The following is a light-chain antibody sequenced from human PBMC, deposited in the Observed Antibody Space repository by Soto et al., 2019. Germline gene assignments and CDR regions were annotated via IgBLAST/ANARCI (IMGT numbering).Light chain of an antibody. CDR3: SSYTSNRVL. V-gene: IGLV2-14*03. J-gene: IGLJ2*01. CDR1: SSDVGGYNY. Sequence: QSALTQPASVSGSPGQSITIPCTGTSSDVGGYNYVSRYQQHPGKAPKLMMYDVNNRPSGVDIRFSGSKSGNTASLTISGLQAEDEADYYCSSYTSNRVLFGGGTKVTVL. CDR2: DVN.